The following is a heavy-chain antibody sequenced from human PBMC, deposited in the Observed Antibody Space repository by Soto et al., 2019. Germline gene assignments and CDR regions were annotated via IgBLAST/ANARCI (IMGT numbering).Heavy chain of an antibody. V-gene: IGHV1-2*02. J-gene: IGHJ4*02. CDR1: GYTFTVYY. CDR2: INPKSGGT. CDR3: ARDLAKGGGSAGFDY. D-gene: IGHD1-26*01. Sequence: GASVKGSCKASGYTFTVYYMHWLRQSPGQGLEWMGWINPKSGGTMYPQKFQGRVTMTWDTSISTAYMALTRLRSDDTAVYYCARDLAKGGGSAGFDYWGQGTLVTVSS.